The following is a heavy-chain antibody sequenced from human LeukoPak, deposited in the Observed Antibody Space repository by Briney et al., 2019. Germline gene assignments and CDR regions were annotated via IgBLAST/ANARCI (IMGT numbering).Heavy chain of an antibody. CDR3: AKATWTNARYYYYMDV. D-gene: IGHD3/OR15-3a*01. J-gene: IGHJ6*03. CDR1: GFTLTSYA. Sequence: PGGSLRLSCAASGFTLTSYAMTWVRQAPGKGLEWVSTFSGSGAGPYYADSVQGRFTISRDNSKNTLYLQMNSLRAEDTAVYYCAKATWTNARYYYYMDVWGKGTTVTVSS. V-gene: IGHV3-23*01. CDR2: FSGSGAGP.